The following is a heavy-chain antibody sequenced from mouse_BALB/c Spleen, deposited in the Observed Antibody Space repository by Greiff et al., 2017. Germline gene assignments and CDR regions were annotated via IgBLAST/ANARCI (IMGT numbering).Heavy chain of an antibody. D-gene: IGHD1-2*01. J-gene: IGHJ4*01. CDR2: IDPSDSYT. V-gene: IGHV1-69*02. CDR3: ARSGTATLMDY. CDR1: GYTFTSYW. Sequence: QVQLQQSGAELVKPGASVKLSCKASGYTFTSYWMHWVKQRPGQGLEWIGEIDPSDSYTNYNQKFKGKATLTVDKSSSTAYMQLSSLTSEDSAVYYCARSGTATLMDYWGQGTSVTVSS.